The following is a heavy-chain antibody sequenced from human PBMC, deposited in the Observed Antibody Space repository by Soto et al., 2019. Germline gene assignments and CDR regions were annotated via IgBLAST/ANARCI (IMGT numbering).Heavy chain of an antibody. CDR2: ISWNSGSI. CDR3: GRGYCSRTSCCTGGAFDI. D-gene: IGHD2-2*02. Sequence: GGSLRLSCAASGFTFDDYAMHWVRQAPGKGLEWVSGISWNSGSIGYANPGKGKFTISRDKAKNSLYLQMNSLRAEDAALYYCGRGYCSRTSCCTGGAFDIWGQGTMVTVSS. V-gene: IGHV3-9*01. J-gene: IGHJ3*02. CDR1: GFTFDDYA.